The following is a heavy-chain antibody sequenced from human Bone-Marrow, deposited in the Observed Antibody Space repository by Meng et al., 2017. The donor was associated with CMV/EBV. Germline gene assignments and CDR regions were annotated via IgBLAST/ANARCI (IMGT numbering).Heavy chain of an antibody. J-gene: IGHJ5*02. Sequence: SGYTFTGYYMHWVRQAPGQGLEWMGWINPNSGGTNYAQKFQGRVTMTRDTSISTAYMELSRLRSDDTAVYYCARGIAVVVAAKGWFDPWGQGTLVTVSS. CDR2: INPNSGGT. CDR1: GYTFTGYY. V-gene: IGHV1-2*02. CDR3: ARGIAVVVAAKGWFDP. D-gene: IGHD2-15*01.